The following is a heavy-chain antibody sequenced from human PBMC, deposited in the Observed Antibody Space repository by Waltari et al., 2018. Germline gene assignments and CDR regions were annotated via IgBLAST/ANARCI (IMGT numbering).Heavy chain of an antibody. CDR1: GFTFSSYG. D-gene: IGHD2-15*01. J-gene: IGHJ5*02. CDR2: IRSDGSNK. CDR3: AKDLTLYCSGGSCYSCWFDP. Sequence: QVQLVESGGGVVQPGGSLRLSCAASGFTFSSYGMHWVRQAPGKGLEWVAFIRSDGSNKYYADSVKGRFTISRYNSKNTLYLQMNSLRAEDTAVYYCAKDLTLYCSGGSCYSCWFDPWGQGTLVTVSS. V-gene: IGHV3-30*02.